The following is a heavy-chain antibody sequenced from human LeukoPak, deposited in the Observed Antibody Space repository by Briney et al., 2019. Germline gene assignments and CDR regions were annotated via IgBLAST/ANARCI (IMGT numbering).Heavy chain of an antibody. Sequence: SETLSLACTVSGGSISSSSYYWGWIRQPPGKGLEWIGSIYYSGSTYYNPSLKSRVTISVDTSKNQFSLKLSSVTAADTAVYYCARHEPIAVAGNFDYWGQGTLVTVSS. J-gene: IGHJ4*02. D-gene: IGHD6-19*01. CDR3: ARHEPIAVAGNFDY. CDR1: GGSISSSSYY. CDR2: IYYSGST. V-gene: IGHV4-39*01.